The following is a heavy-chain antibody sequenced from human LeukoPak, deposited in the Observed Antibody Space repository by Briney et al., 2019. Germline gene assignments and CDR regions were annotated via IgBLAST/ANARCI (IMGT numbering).Heavy chain of an antibody. Sequence: PGGSLRLSCAASGFTFSSYGMERVRQAPGKGLEWVAVIWYDGSNKYYADSVKGRFTISRDNSKNTLYLQMNSLRAEDTAVYYCAKDRGLLCFHEGPFDPWGQGTLVTVSS. D-gene: IGHD3-10*02. CDR3: AKDRGLLCFHEGPFDP. V-gene: IGHV3-33*06. CDR2: IWYDGSNK. J-gene: IGHJ5*02. CDR1: GFTFSSYG.